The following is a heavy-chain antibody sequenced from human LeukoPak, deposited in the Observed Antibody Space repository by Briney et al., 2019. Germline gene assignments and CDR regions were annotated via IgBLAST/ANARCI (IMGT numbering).Heavy chain of an antibody. V-gene: IGHV3-53*01. CDR2: MYTGGTT. Sequence: GGSLRLSCAASGFTVSGTHVSWVRQAPGKGLEWVSAMYTGGTTYYADSVKGRFTISRDNSRNTLFLHMSSLRADDTAVYYCAKDEATSGGGLASWGQGTLVTVSP. CDR1: GFTVSGTH. J-gene: IGHJ4*02. CDR3: AKDEATSGGGLAS. D-gene: IGHD3-16*01.